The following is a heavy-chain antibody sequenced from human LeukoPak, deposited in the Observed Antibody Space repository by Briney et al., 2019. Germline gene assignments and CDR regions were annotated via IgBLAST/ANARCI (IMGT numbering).Heavy chain of an antibody. D-gene: IGHD3-22*01. J-gene: IGHJ4*02. V-gene: IGHV4-31*03. CDR1: SGSISSGGYY. CDR3: ASGGAHYYDSSGSAGYFDY. CDR2: IYYSGST. Sequence: SETLSLTCTVSSGSISSGGYYWSWIRQHPGKGLEWIGYIYYSGSTYYKPSLKSRVTISVDTSKNQFSLKLSSVTAADTAVYYCASGGAHYYDSSGSAGYFDYWGQGTLVTVSS.